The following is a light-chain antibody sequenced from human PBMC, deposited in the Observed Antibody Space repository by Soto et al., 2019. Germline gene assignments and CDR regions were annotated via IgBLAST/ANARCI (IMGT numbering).Light chain of an antibody. CDR3: AAWDDSLNGHV. CDR2: SNN. Sequence: QSVLTQPPSASGTPGQRVTISCSGSSSNIGRSPVNWYQQLPGTAPKLLIYSNNQRPSGVPDRFSGSKSVTSASLAISGLQSEDEADYYCAAWDDSLNGHVFGTGTQLTVL. V-gene: IGLV1-44*01. J-gene: IGLJ7*01. CDR1: SSNIGRSP.